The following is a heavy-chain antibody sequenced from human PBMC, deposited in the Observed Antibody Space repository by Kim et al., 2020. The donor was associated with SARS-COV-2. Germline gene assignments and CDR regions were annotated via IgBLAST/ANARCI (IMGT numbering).Heavy chain of an antibody. Sequence: SETLSLTCSVSGGSICGYYWSWIRQSPGKGLEWIGYIYYRGNTNYNPSLESRVTMSLDTSNNQFSLKLTSVTAADTAVYYCARESWSPGFFCYHYMDAWGGGTTVTVSS. CDR3: ARESWSPGFFCYHYMDA. J-gene: IGHJ6*03. CDR2: IYYRGNT. D-gene: IGHD2-2*01. CDR1: GGSICGYY. V-gene: IGHV4-59*01.